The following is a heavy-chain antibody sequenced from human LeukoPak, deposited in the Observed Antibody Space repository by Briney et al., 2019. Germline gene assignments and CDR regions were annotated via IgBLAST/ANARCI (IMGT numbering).Heavy chain of an antibody. V-gene: IGHV4-61*02. Sequence: SQTLSLTCTVSGGSISSGSYFWSWIRQPAGKGLEWIGRIYTSGSTKYNPSLKSQVTISVDTSRNQFSLKLSSVTAADTAVYYCAGYYDSSGPMGYRIWGQGTMVTVSS. CDR2: IYTSGST. CDR3: AGYYDSSGPMGYRI. J-gene: IGHJ3*02. D-gene: IGHD3-22*01. CDR1: GGSISSGSYF.